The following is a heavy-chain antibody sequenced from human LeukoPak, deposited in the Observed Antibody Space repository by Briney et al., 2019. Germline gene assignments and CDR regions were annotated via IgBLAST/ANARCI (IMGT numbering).Heavy chain of an antibody. CDR2: IYYSGST. V-gene: IGHV4-31*03. CDR1: GGSISSGGYY. Sequence: SETLSLTCTVSGGSISSGGYYWSWIRQHPGKGLEWIGYIYYSGSTYYNPSLKSRVTISVDTSRNQFSLRLSSVTAADTAVYYCARRSEYHWFDPWGQGTMVTVSS. CDR3: ARRSEYHWFDP. J-gene: IGHJ5*02. D-gene: IGHD2-2*01.